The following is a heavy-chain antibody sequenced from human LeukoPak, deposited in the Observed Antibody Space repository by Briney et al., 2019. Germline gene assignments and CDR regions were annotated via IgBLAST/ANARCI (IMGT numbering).Heavy chain of an antibody. J-gene: IGHJ6*03. CDR3: AKGPGGNSYYYYYMDG. CDR2: IIPIFATP. CDR1: GGTFTSYA. Sequence: SVKVSCKASGGTFTSYAISWGRQAPGQGLEWMGGIIPIFATPNSAQKFQGRGTITTDESTSTAYMELSSLRSEDTAVYYWAKGPGGNSYYYYYMDGWGKGTTVTVSS. V-gene: IGHV1-69*05. D-gene: IGHD4-23*01.